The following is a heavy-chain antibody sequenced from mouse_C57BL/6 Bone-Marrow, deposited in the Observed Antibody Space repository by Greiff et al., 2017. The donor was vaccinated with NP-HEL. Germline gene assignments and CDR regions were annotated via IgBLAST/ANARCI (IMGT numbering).Heavy chain of an antibody. CDR1: GYAFSSSW. J-gene: IGHJ2*01. CDR3: ANLWLRQDY. Sequence: QVQLQQSGPELVKPGASVKISCKASGYAFSSSWMNWVKQRPGKGLEWIGRIYPGDGDTNYNGKFKGKATLTADKSSSTAYMQLSSLTSEDSAVYFCANLWLRQDYWGQGTTLTVSS. V-gene: IGHV1-82*01. CDR2: IYPGDGDT. D-gene: IGHD2-2*01.